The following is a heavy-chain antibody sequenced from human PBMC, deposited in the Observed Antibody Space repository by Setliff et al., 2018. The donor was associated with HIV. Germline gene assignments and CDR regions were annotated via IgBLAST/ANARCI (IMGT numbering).Heavy chain of an antibody. Sequence: GASVKVSCKASGYTFTDYFIHWVRQAPGQGLEWMGWISPHNGDRKIPQRFRGRVTMTRDTSISTVYMELSGLTSDDTAVYYCASISEEKQWFSGDSDYWGQGTLVTVSS. V-gene: IGHV1-2*02. CDR2: ISPHNGDR. CDR3: ASISEEKQWFSGDSDY. D-gene: IGHD6-19*01. J-gene: IGHJ4*02. CDR1: GYTFTDYF.